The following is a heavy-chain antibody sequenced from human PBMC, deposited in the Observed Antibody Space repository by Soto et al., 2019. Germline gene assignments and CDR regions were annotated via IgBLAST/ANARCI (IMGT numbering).Heavy chain of an antibody. CDR1: GGSISSSSYY. J-gene: IGHJ4*02. V-gene: IGHV4-39*01. CDR2: IYYSGST. Sequence: QLQLQESGPGLVKPSETLSLTCTVSGGSISSSSYYWGWIRQPPGKGLEWIGSIYYSGSTYYNPSLKSRVTISVDTSKNQFSLKLSSVTAADTAVYYCARHGDSSGYGLGYWGQGTLVTVSS. D-gene: IGHD3-22*01. CDR3: ARHGDSSGYGLGY.